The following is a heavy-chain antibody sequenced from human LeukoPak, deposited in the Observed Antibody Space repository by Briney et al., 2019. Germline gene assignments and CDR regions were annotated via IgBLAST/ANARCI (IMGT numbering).Heavy chain of an antibody. CDR3: ARVGPYYYDSSGYYYTDY. CDR2: IYYSGST. Sequence: SETLSLTCTVAGGSISSSSFYWGWIRQPPGKGLEWIGIIYYSGSTYYNPSLKSRVTISVDTSKNQVSLKLSSVTAADTAVYYCARVGPYYYDSSGYYYTDYWGQGTLVTVSS. V-gene: IGHV4-39*07. J-gene: IGHJ4*02. D-gene: IGHD3-22*01. CDR1: GGSISSSSFY.